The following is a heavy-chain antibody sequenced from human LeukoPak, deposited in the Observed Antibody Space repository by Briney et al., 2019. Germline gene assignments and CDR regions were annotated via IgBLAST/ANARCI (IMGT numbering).Heavy chain of an antibody. D-gene: IGHD6-13*01. CDR3: ASPGIALYDAFDI. Sequence: GESLKIPCKGSGYSFTSYWIGWVRQMPGKGLEWMGIIYPGDSDTRYSPSFQGQVTISADKSISTAYLQWSSLKASDTAMYYCASPGIALYDAFDIWGQGTMVTVSS. CDR2: IYPGDSDT. V-gene: IGHV5-51*01. CDR1: GYSFTSYW. J-gene: IGHJ3*02.